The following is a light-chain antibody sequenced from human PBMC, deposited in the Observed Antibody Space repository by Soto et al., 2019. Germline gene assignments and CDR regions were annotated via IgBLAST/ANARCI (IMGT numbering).Light chain of an antibody. CDR1: SSDVGGYKF. V-gene: IGLV2-14*01. CDR3: GSYTGSIYV. CDR2: EVS. Sequence: QSSLTQPASVSGSPGQSIIISCTGTSSDVGGYKFVSWYQQHPGTAPKLMIYEVSNRPSGVSSRFSGSKSGNTASLTIPGLEAEDEADYFCGSYTGSIYVFGNGTKLTVL. J-gene: IGLJ1*01.